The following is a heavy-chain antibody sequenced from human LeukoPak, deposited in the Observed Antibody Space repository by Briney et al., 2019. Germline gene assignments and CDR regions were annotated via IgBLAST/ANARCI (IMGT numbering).Heavy chain of an antibody. CDR1: GFTFSSYY. Sequence: GGSLRLSCAASGFTFSSYYMHWVRQATGKGLEWVSTIGAAGEMFYPGPVKGRFTISREAVKNSMYLQMNNLRAGDTAVYYCVRRLRGWSSGFDYWGQAILVTVSS. CDR2: IGAAGEM. D-gene: IGHD6-19*01. V-gene: IGHV3-13*04. CDR3: VRRLRGWSSGFDY. J-gene: IGHJ4*02.